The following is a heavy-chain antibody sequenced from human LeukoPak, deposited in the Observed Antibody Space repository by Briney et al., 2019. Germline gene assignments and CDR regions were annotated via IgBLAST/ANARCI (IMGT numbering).Heavy chain of an antibody. J-gene: IGHJ4*02. Sequence: GESLKISCQGSGYSFTSYWISWVRQMPGKGLEWMGRIDPSDSYTNYSPSFQGHVTISADKSTSTAYLQWSSLKASDTAMYYCARRPLYGSGSYYTPYFDYWGQGTLVTVSS. CDR1: GYSFTSYW. D-gene: IGHD3-10*01. CDR2: IDPSDSYT. CDR3: ARRPLYGSGSYYTPYFDY. V-gene: IGHV5-10-1*01.